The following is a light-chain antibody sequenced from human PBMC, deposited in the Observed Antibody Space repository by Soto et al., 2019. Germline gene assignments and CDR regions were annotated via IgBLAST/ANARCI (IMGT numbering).Light chain of an antibody. CDR2: GTS. V-gene: IGKV3-20*01. Sequence: ESVLTQCPGPLSLYPGERSTLSGRASQSASSNYLAWYQQKPVQPPRRLIYGTSNRATGIPDRFSGSGSGKDFLLIISRLAPEVFAVYYCQQHGSSGTFGQGTKVDIK. CDR3: QQHGSSGT. CDR1: QSASSNY. J-gene: IGKJ1*01.